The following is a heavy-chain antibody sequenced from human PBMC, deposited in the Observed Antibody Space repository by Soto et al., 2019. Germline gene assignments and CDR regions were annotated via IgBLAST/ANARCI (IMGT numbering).Heavy chain of an antibody. V-gene: IGHV1-46*01. D-gene: IGHD2-15*01. CDR2: INPSGGST. CDR3: AGIGYCSGGSCYGYGMDV. CDR1: GYTFTSYY. Sequence: ASVKVSCKGSGYTFTSYYMHWVRQAPGQGLEWMGIINPSGGSTSYAQKFQGRVTMTRDTSTSTVYMELSSLRSEDTAVYYCAGIGYCSGGSCYGYGMDVWGQGTTVTVSS. J-gene: IGHJ6*02.